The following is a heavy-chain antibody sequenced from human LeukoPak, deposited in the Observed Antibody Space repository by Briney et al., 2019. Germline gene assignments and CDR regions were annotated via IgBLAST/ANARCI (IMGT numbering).Heavy chain of an antibody. J-gene: IGHJ3*02. CDR3: ARDYYDSSGEHLDAFDI. V-gene: IGHV4-30-2*01. CDR2: IYHSGST. D-gene: IGHD3-22*01. CDR1: GGSISSGGYS. Sequence: TLSLTFTVSGGSISSGGYSWSWIRHPPATGLECIGYIYHSGSTYYNPSLKSRVTISVDRSKNQFSLKLTSVTAADTAVYYCARDYYDSSGEHLDAFDIWGQGTMVTVSS.